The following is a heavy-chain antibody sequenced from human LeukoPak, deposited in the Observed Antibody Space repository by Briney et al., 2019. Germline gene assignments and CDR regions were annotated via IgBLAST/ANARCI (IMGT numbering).Heavy chain of an antibody. CDR2: ICYSGST. CDR1: GGSISSYY. J-gene: IGHJ6*03. V-gene: IGHV4-59*01. CDR3: RSTHYYYYYMDV. D-gene: IGHD2-2*01. Sequence: SETLSLTCTVSGGSISSYYWSWIRQPLGKGLEWIGYICYSGSTNYNPSLKSRVTISVDTSKNQFSLKLSSVTAADTAVYYCRSTHYYYYYMDVWGKGTTVTVSS.